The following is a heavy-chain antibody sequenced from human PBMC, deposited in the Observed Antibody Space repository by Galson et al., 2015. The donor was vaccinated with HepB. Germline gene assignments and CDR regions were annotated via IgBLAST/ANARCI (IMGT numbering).Heavy chain of an antibody. J-gene: IGHJ4*02. Sequence: SLRLSCAASGFTFSSYWTSWVRQAPGKGLEWVANINEDGSVKKYVDSEKGRCTISRDNARNSLYLQMNSLRVEDTAVYYCARDAHSRQGSDYWGQGTLVTVSS. V-gene: IGHV3-7*01. D-gene: IGHD2-21*01. CDR3: ARDAHSRQGSDY. CDR2: INEDGSVK. CDR1: GFTFSSYW.